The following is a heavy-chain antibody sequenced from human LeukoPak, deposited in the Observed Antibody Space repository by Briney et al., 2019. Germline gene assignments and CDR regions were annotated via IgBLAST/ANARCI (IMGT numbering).Heavy chain of an antibody. V-gene: IGHV3-21*01. J-gene: IGHJ4*02. CDR3: AKTRIAMVRGATYYFDY. CDR2: ISSRSSYI. D-gene: IGHD3-10*01. CDR1: GFTFSSYS. Sequence: GGSLRLSCAASGFTFSSYSMNWVRQAPGKGLEWVSSISSRSSYIDYADSLKGRFTISRDNSKNTLYLQMNSLRAEDTAVYYCAKTRIAMVRGATYYFDYWGQGTLVTVSS.